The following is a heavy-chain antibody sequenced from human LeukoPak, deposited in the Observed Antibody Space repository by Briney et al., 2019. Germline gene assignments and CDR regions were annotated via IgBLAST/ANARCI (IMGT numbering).Heavy chain of an antibody. Sequence: PGGSPRDSCATSGISFTNAWMTWVRQAPGKGLEWVGRIKSKTDGGTIDYAAPVKGRFTILRDDSKMTLYLQMNSLKIEDTAVYYCTTDRGITARPAFHTWRQGTLVIVSS. J-gene: IGHJ4*02. CDR2: IKSKTDGGTI. V-gene: IGHV3-15*01. CDR3: TTDRGITARPAFHT. D-gene: IGHD6-6*01. CDR1: GISFTNAW.